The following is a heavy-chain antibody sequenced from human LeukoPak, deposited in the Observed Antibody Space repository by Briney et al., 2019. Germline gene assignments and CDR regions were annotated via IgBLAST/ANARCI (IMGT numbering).Heavy chain of an antibody. J-gene: IGHJ6*03. CDR2: INHSGST. D-gene: IGHD6-6*01. V-gene: IGHV4-34*01. Sequence: SETLSLTCAVYGGSFSGYYWSWIRQPPGKGLEWIGEINHSGSTNYNPSLKSRVTISVDTSKNQFSLKLSSVTAADTAVYYCARERRTRIAARYYYYYMDVWGKGTTVTVSS. CDR3: ARERRTRIAARYYYYYMDV. CDR1: GGSFSGYY.